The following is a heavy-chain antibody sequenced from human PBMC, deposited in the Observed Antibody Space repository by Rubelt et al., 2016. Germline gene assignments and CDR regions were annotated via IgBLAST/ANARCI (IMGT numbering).Heavy chain of an antibody. CDR3: ARVISGVEYSSSWHFDY. V-gene: IGHV1-18*01. Sequence: QVQLVQSGAEVKKPGASVKVSCKASGYTFTSYGISWVRQAPGQGLEWMGWISAYNGNTTYAQKHQGRVTMTTDTSTSTAYMELRSLRSDDTAVYYCARVISGVEYSSSWHFDYWGQGTLVTVSS. D-gene: IGHD6-13*01. CDR2: ISAYNGNT. CDR1: GYTFTSYG. J-gene: IGHJ4*02.